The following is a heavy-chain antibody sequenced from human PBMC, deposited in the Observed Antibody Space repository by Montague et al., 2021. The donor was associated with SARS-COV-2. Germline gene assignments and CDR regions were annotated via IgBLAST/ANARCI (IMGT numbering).Heavy chain of an antibody. J-gene: IGHJ4*02. CDR3: ARDFPTGRYYFDF. D-gene: IGHD3-10*01. Sequence: TLSLTCTVSGAPINIGNYYWNWIRQPAGKGLEWIGRIYTSGRTDYNPSLKSRLTISFNTSKNEFSLRLNSLTAAGTAVYYCARDFPTGRYYFDFWGQGTLVTVSS. CDR2: IYTSGRT. CDR1: GAPINIGNYY. V-gene: IGHV4-61*02.